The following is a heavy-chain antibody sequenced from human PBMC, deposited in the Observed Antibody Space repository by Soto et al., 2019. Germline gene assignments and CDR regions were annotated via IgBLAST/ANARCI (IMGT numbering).Heavy chain of an antibody. CDR3: ANEEVPNDY. CDR2: ISISGGTT. V-gene: IGHV3-23*01. CDR1: GFTFSNHA. J-gene: IGHJ4*02. Sequence: EVQLLESGGGLVQPGGSLRLSCEASGFTFSNHAMTWVRQAPGKGLEWVSGISISGGTTYYADSVKGRFTISRDNSKNTVYLQMNSLRAEDTAVYYCANEEVPNDYWGQGTLVTVSS.